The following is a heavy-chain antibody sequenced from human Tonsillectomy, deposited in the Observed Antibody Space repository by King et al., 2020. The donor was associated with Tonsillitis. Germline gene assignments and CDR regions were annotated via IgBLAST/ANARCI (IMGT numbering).Heavy chain of an antibody. CDR3: ARAPDDSRSFEGRYLGWFDP. V-gene: IGHV4-59*01. D-gene: IGHD3-16*02. Sequence: VQLQESGPGLVKPSETLSLTCTVSGGSISSYYWSWIRQPPGKGLEWIGYIYYSGSTNYNPSLKSRVTISVDTSKNQFSLKLSSVTAADTAVYYCARAPDDSRSFEGRYLGWFDPWGQGTLVTVSS. CDR1: GGSISSYY. J-gene: IGHJ5*02. CDR2: IYYSGST.